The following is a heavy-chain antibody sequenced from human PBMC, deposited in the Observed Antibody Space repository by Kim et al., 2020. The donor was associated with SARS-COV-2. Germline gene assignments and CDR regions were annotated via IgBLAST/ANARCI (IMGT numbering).Heavy chain of an antibody. D-gene: IGHD6-13*01. Sequence: SETLSLTCAVYGGSFSGYYWSWIRQPPGKGLEWIGEINHSGSTNYNPSLKSRVTISVDTSNNQFSLKLSSVTAADTAVYYCARAKFPSFQKYSSSWYDYWGQGTLGTVSS. CDR2: INHSGST. J-gene: IGHJ4*02. CDR1: GGSFSGYY. V-gene: IGHV4-34*01. CDR3: ARAKFPSFQKYSSSWYDY.